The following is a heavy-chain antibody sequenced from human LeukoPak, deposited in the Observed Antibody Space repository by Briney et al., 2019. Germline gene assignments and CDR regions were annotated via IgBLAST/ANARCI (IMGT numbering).Heavy chain of an antibody. CDR2: IYYSGST. J-gene: IGHJ5*02. Sequence: SETLSLTCTVSGGSISSGGYYWRWIRQHPGKGLEWIGYIYYSGSTYYNPSLKSRLTISVDTSKNYFSLKLSSVTAADTAVYYCARVLGYCSSSSCYGWFDPWGQGTLVTVSS. D-gene: IGHD2-2*01. V-gene: IGHV4-31*03. CDR1: GGSISSGGYY. CDR3: ARVLGYCSSSSCYGWFDP.